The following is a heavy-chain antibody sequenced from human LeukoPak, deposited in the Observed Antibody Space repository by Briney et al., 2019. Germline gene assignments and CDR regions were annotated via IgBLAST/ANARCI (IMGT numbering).Heavy chain of an antibody. CDR3: ARRLAVTGSPAFDI. CDR2: IYSSGST. V-gene: IGHV4-59*08. CDR1: GGSISSYY. J-gene: IGHJ3*02. D-gene: IGHD6-19*01. Sequence: PSETLSLTCTVSGGSISSYYWSWIRQPPGKGLEWIGYIYSSGSTYYNPSLKSRVTISVDTSMHQFSLKLSSVTAADTAVYYCARRLAVTGSPAFDIWGQGTMVTVSS.